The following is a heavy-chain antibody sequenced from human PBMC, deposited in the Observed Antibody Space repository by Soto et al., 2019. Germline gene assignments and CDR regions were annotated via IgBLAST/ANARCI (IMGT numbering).Heavy chain of an antibody. CDR3: AGNNWTDASFYDYMDD. CDR2: ISSSGGST. J-gene: IGHJ6*03. V-gene: IGHV3-23*01. CDR1: GFTFSSYA. Sequence: EVQLLESGGGLVQPGGSLRLSCAASGFTFSSYAMSWVRQAPGKGLEWVSGISSSGGSTYYADSVKGRFTISRDNSKNTTYPKNNGKKAEDTEVYYCAGNNWTDASFYDYMDDWGKGTPVTVSS. D-gene: IGHD1-1*01.